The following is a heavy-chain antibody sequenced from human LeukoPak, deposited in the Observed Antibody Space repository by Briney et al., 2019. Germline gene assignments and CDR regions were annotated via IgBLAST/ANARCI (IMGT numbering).Heavy chain of an antibody. CDR3: ASDSPYYGMDV. CDR2: INHNGNVN. Sequence: GGSLRLSCSASGFTFSTYWMNWARQAPGKGLEWVASINHNGNVNYYVDSVKGRFTISRDNAKNTLYLQMSGLRVEDTAVYHCASDSPYYGMDVWGQGTTVTVSS. V-gene: IGHV3-7*01. J-gene: IGHJ6*02. CDR1: GFTFSTYW.